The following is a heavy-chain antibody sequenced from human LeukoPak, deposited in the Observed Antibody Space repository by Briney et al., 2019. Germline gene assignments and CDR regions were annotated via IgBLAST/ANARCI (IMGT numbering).Heavy chain of an antibody. CDR1: GFTFDDYA. V-gene: IGHV3-9*03. J-gene: IGHJ4*02. CDR2: ISWNSGSI. Sequence: PGRSLRLSCAASGFTFDDYAMHWVRQAPGKGLEWVSAISWNSGSIGYADSVKGRFTISRDNAKNSLYLQMNSLRAEDMALYYCAKGDYYDSSGSLDYWGQGTLVTVSS. CDR3: AKGDYYDSSGSLDY. D-gene: IGHD3-22*01.